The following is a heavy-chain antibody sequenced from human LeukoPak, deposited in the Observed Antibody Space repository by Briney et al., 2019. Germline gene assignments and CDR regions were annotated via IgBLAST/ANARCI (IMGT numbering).Heavy chain of an antibody. D-gene: IGHD6-19*01. V-gene: IGHV1-18*01. CDR3: ARLAVAGKEGGNFDY. Sequence: ASVKVSCKASGYTFTSYGISWVRQAPGQGLEWMGWISAYNGNTNYAQKLQGRVTMTTDTSTSTAYMELRSLRSDDTAVYYCARLAVAGKEGGNFDYWGQATLVTVSS. CDR1: GYTFTSYG. CDR2: ISAYNGNT. J-gene: IGHJ4*02.